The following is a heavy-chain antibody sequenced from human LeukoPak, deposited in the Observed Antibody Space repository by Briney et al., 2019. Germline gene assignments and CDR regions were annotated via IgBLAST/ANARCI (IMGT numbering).Heavy chain of an antibody. Sequence: GGSLRLSCAASGFTFSDYYMSWIRQAPGKGLEWVSYISSSGSTIYYADSVKGRFTISRDNAKNSLYLQMNSLRAEDTAVYYCARAAEQHVRTADDYWGQGTLVTVSS. V-gene: IGHV3-11*01. D-gene: IGHD6-6*01. CDR2: ISSSGSTI. CDR3: ARAAEQHVRTADDY. CDR1: GFTFSDYY. J-gene: IGHJ4*02.